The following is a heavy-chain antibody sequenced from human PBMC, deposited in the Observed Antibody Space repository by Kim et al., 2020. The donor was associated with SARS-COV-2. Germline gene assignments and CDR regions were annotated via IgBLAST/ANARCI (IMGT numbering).Heavy chain of an antibody. Sequence: DSVRSRFTTSRDNAKNSLYLQRNSLRAEETAGYYCASRGGSYGAGAFDIWGQGTMVTVSS. V-gene: IGHV3-11*01. J-gene: IGHJ3*02. D-gene: IGHD3-16*01. CDR3: ASRGGSYGAGAFDI.